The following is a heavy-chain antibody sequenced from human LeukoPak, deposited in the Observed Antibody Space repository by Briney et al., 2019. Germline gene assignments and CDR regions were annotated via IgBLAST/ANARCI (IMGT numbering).Heavy chain of an antibody. V-gene: IGHV3-73*01. Sequence: GGSLRLSCAASGFPFSGSAMHWVRQASGKGLEWVGRIRSKANSYATAYAASVKGRFTISREDSKNTAYLQMNSLKTEDTAVYYCTRGDWNDLGSDYWGQGTLVTVSS. J-gene: IGHJ4*02. CDR1: GFPFSGSA. CDR2: IRSKANSYAT. CDR3: TRGDWNDLGSDY. D-gene: IGHD1-1*01.